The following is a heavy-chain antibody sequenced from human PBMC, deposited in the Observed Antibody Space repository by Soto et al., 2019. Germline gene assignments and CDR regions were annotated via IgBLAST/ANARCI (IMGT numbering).Heavy chain of an antibody. CDR3: AREKPPSGYSYGCLDY. CDR2: IKQDGSGK. Sequence: GGSLRLSCAASGFTFSSYWMSWVRQAPGKGLEWVANIKQDGSGKYYVDSVKGRFTISRDNAKNSLYLQMNSLRAEDTAVYYCAREKPPSGYSYGCLDYWGQGTLVTVSS. J-gene: IGHJ4*02. V-gene: IGHV3-7*01. D-gene: IGHD5-18*01. CDR1: GFTFSSYW.